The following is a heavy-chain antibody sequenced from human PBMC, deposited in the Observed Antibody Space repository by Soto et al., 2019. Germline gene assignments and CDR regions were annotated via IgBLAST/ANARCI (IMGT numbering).Heavy chain of an antibody. Sequence: QVQLVESGGGVVQPGRSLRLSCAASGFTFSSYGMHWVRQAPGKGLEWVAVISYDGSNKYYADSVKGRFTISRDNSKNTGYLKRNCWRVGDRGVYYCEKIEGWGGNPVDSWGREPLVTVSS. CDR2: ISYDGSNK. V-gene: IGHV3-30*18. CDR1: GFTFSSYG. J-gene: IGHJ4*02. D-gene: IGHD3-16*01. CDR3: EKIEGWGGNPVDS.